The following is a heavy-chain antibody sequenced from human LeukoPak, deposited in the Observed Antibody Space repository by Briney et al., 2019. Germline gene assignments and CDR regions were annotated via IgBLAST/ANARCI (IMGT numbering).Heavy chain of an antibody. CDR3: ARAAYYYGMDV. V-gene: IGHV4-30-4*01. Sequence: PSETLSLTCTVSGGSISCGDYYWSWIRQPPGKGLEWIGYIYYSGSTYYNPSLKSRVTISVDTSKNQFSLKLSSVTAADTAVYYCARAAYYYGMDVWGQGTTVTVSS. CDR2: IYYSGST. CDR1: GGSISCGDYY. J-gene: IGHJ6*02.